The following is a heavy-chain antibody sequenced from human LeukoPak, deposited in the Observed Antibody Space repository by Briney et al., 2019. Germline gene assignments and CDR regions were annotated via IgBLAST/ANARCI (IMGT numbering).Heavy chain of an antibody. D-gene: IGHD1-1*01. V-gene: IGHV4-59*01. CDR2: IYYSGRT. Sequence: SETLSLTCTVSGGSISSDHWNWIRQPPGKGLEWIGCIYYSGRTYYNPSLKSRVTISKSQFSLRLTSVTAADTAVYYCARKNDFDIWGQGTLATVSS. J-gene: IGHJ3*02. CDR3: ARKNDFDI. CDR1: GGSISSDH.